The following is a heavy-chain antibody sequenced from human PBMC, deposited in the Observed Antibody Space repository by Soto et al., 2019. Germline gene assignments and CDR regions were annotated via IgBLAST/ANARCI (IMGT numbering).Heavy chain of an antibody. CDR1: GGTFSSYT. CDR2: IIPILGIA. J-gene: IGHJ6*03. CDR3: ASTSGGLFNYDFWSGHPQNGVYYMDV. D-gene: IGHD3-3*01. V-gene: IGHV1-69*02. Sequence: GASVKVSCKASGGTFSSYTISWVRQAPGQGLEWMGRIIPILGIANYAQKFQGRVTITADKSTSTAYMELSSLRSEDTAVYYCASTSGGLFNYDFWSGHPQNGVYYMDVWGKGTTVTVSS.